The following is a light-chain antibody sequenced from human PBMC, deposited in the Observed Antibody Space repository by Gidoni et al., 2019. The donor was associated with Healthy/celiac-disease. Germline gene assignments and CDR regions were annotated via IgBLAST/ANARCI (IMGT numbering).Light chain of an antibody. CDR1: QSISSY. CDR2: AAS. CDR3: QQSYSTPA. Sequence: IQMTPSPSSLSASVGDRVTITCRASQSISSYLNWYQQKPGKAPKLLIYAASSLQSGVPSRFSGSGSGKDFTLTISSLQPEDFATYYCQQSYSTPAFGQGTKVEIK. J-gene: IGKJ1*01. V-gene: IGKV1-39*01.